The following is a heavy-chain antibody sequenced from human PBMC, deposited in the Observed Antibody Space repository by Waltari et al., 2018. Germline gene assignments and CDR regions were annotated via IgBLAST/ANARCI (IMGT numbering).Heavy chain of an antibody. CDR1: GGSISDRFY. CDR3: VREEMTTVTTTFETYNRFDV. Sequence: QVRLQESGPGLVKPSETLSLTCVVSGGSISDRFYWNWIRQPPGKGLEWIGNIYGHSASIYYNPSLKSLVTISKDTSKNQFFLKLNAVTAADTAVYYCVREEMTTVTTTFETYNRFDVWGPGVLVTVSS. CDR2: IYGHSASI. D-gene: IGHD4-17*01. V-gene: IGHV4-38-2*02. J-gene: IGHJ5*02.